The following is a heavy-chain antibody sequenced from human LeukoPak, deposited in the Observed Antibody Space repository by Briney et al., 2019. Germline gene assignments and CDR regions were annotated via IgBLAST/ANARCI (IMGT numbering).Heavy chain of an antibody. Sequence: GGSLRLSCAASGFTFSSYSMNWVRQAPGKGLEWVSSISSSSSYIYYADSVKGRFTISRDNAKNSLYLQMNSLRAEDTAVNYCASLSTSGVDYWGQGTLVTVSS. V-gene: IGHV3-21*01. CDR3: ASLSTSGVDY. CDR2: ISSSSSYI. D-gene: IGHD2-2*01. CDR1: GFTFSSYS. J-gene: IGHJ4*02.